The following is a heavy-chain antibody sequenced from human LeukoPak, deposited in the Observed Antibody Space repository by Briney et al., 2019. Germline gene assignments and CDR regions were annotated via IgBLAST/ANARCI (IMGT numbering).Heavy chain of an antibody. Sequence: WASVKVSCKASGGTFSSYAISWVRQAPGQGLEWMGGIIPIFGTANYAQKFQGRVTITTDGSTSTAYMELCSLRSEDTAVYYCAREGYGGNSFAFDIWGQGTMVTVSS. V-gene: IGHV1-69*05. CDR2: IIPIFGTA. CDR3: AREGYGGNSFAFDI. D-gene: IGHD4-23*01. CDR1: GGTFSSYA. J-gene: IGHJ3*02.